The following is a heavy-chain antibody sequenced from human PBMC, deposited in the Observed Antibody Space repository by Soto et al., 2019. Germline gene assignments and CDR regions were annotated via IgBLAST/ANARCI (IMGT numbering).Heavy chain of an antibody. Sequence: EVQLVESGGGLVKPGGSLRLSCAASGFTFSTYSMNWVRQAPGKGLEWVSYISSSSTYIYYADSVKGRFTISRDNAKNSLYLQINSLRADDTAVYYCLIAVAGSFAPDYWGQGTLVTVSS. CDR3: LIAVAGSFAPDY. J-gene: IGHJ4*02. D-gene: IGHD6-19*01. CDR2: ISSSSTYI. CDR1: GFTFSTYS. V-gene: IGHV3-21*01.